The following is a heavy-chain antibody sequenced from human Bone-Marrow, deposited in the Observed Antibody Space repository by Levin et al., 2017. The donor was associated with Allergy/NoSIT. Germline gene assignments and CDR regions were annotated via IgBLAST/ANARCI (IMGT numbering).Heavy chain of an antibody. CDR3: AREMGVGLGYCSGGSCYWRRYYDYGMDV. D-gene: IGHD2-15*01. V-gene: IGHV3-11*01. J-gene: IGHJ6*02. CDR1: GFTFSDYY. CDR2: ISSSGSTI. Sequence: PGGSLRLSCAASGFTFSDYYMSWIRQAPGKGLEWVSYISSSGSTIYYADSVKGRFTISRDNAKNSLYLQMNSLRAEDTAVYYCAREMGVGLGYCSGGSCYWRRYYDYGMDVWGQGTTVTVSS.